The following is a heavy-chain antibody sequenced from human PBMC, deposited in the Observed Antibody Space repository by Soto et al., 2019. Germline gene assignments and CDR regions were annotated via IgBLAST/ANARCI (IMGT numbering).Heavy chain of an antibody. D-gene: IGHD2-2*02. CDR3: ARAYTGRLPRRADYYYAMDV. J-gene: IGHJ6*02. Sequence: SLRLSCATSGFTFSNFDMHWVRQVPGKGLEWVSAIGAARDPYYLGSVKGRFTISRENAKNSAYLQMNDLRAGDSAVYYCARAYTGRLPRRADYYYAMDVWGQGTTVTVSS. CDR2: IGAARDP. CDR1: GFTFSNFD. V-gene: IGHV3-13*05.